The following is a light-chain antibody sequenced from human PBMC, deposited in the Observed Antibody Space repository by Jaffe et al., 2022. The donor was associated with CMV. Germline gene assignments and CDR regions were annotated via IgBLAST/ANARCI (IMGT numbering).Light chain of an antibody. CDR1: QDITGY. V-gene: IGKV1-39*01. Sequence: DIQMTQSPSSLSVSIGDSVTITCRASQDITGYLNWYQQKPGKAPKLLIYAASRLQPGVPSRFSGRGSGTECTLTINGLQPEDIATYFCQQSFDSPPITFGQGTRLDIK. CDR2: AAS. J-gene: IGKJ5*01. CDR3: QQSFDSPPIT.